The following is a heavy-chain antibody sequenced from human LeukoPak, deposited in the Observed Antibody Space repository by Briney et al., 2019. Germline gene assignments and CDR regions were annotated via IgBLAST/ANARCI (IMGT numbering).Heavy chain of an antibody. J-gene: IGHJ4*02. CDR3: ARPVAGTNYFDY. Sequence: SETLSLTCSVSGDSISSNVYWGWIRQPPGKGLEWVGSMYYSGSTYYNPSLKSRVTISVDTSKNQFSLKLSSVTAADTAVYYCARPVAGTNYFDYWGQGTLVTVSS. CDR2: MYYSGST. D-gene: IGHD6-19*01. CDR1: GDSISSNVY. V-gene: IGHV4-39*01.